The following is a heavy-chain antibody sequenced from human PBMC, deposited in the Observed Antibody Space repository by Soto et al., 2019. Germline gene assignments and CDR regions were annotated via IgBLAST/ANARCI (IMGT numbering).Heavy chain of an antibody. CDR3: ARTQGLISTFGVANSIGVDP. J-gene: IGHJ5*02. D-gene: IGHD3-3*01. CDR2: IYHSGNT. CDR1: GDSMSRGGYS. Sequence: QLQLQESGSGLVKPSQTLSLTCAVSGDSMSRGGYSWSWIRQPPGKGLQWIGYIYHSGNTYYNPSLKSRVTVSVDRSKHQFSLKLTSVTAADTAMYYCARTQGLISTFGVANSIGVDPRGQGILVTVSS. V-gene: IGHV4-30-2*01.